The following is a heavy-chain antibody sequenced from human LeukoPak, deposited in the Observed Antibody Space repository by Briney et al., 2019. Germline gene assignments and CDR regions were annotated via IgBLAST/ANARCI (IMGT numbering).Heavy chain of an antibody. V-gene: IGHV4-59*01. J-gene: IGHJ5*02. CDR1: GGSISSYY. CDR2: IYYSGST. Sequence: DPSETLSLTCTVSGGSISSYYWSWIRQPPGKGLEWIGYIYYSGSTNYNPSLKSRVTISVDTSKNQFSLKLSSVTAADTAVYYCARDPAATGWFGPWGQGTLVTVSS. CDR3: ARDPAATGWFGP. D-gene: IGHD2-2*01.